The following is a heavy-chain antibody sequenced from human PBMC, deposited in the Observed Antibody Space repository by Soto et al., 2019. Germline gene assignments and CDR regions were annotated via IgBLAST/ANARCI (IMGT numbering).Heavy chain of an antibody. V-gene: IGHV3-74*01. CDR1: KFSFNNYW. D-gene: IGHD3-10*01. J-gene: IGHJ4*02. CDR3: ADSWLPTSY. CDR2: ISPDGRTT. Sequence: GGSLRLSCAASKFSFNNYWMHWVRQVPGKGLVWVSRISPDGRTTTYADSVKGRFTISRDNAKSTLYLQMNSLTVEDGAVYYCADSWLPTSYWGPGTLVTVSS.